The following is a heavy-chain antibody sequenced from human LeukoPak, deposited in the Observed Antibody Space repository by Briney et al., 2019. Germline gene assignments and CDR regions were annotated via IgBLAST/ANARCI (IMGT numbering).Heavy chain of an antibody. V-gene: IGHV5-10-1*01. J-gene: IGHJ4*02. CDR3: ARRRLDTATVS. CDR2: IDPSDSYT. D-gene: IGHD5-18*01. Sequence: GEPLKLFCKGSGYSFTSYWISWVRQMPGKGLEWMGRIDPSDSYTNYSPSFQGHVTISADKSISTAYLQWSSLKASDTAMYYCARRRLDTATVSWGQGTLVTVSS. CDR1: GYSFTSYW.